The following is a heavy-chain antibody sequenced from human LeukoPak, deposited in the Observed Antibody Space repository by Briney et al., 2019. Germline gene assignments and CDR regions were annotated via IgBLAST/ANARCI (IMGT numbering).Heavy chain of an antibody. CDR1: GFTFSSYG. J-gene: IGHJ4*02. CDR3: AKDLYYYDSSGPPHFDY. D-gene: IGHD3-22*01. V-gene: IGHV3-30*02. CDR2: IWYDGSNK. Sequence: GGSLRLSCAASGFTFSSYGMHWVRQAPGKGLEWVAVIWYDGSNKYYADSVKGRFTISRDNSKNTLYLQMNSLRAEDTAVYYCAKDLYYYDSSGPPHFDYWGQGTLVTVSS.